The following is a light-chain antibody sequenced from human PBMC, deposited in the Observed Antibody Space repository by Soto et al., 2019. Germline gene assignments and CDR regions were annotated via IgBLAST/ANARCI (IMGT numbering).Light chain of an antibody. J-gene: IGKJ3*01. CDR3: QQRSDWRT. Sequence: DIVLTQSPSTLSLSPGERATLSYRASQSVSSYLAWYQQKPGQAHRLLIYDASNRATGIPGRFSGSGSGTVFTHTSSSLEADDLAVYYCQQRSDWRTFGPGTKVEIK. CDR2: DAS. CDR1: QSVSSY. V-gene: IGKV3-11*01.